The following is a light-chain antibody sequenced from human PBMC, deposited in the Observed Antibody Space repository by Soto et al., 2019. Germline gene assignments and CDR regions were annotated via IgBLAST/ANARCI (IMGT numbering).Light chain of an antibody. J-gene: IGKJ1*01. Sequence: ETLMTQSPATLSLSPGERATLSCRASQSVNNNLAWYQQQLGQAPRVLIYGASTRATGIPARFTGSGSGTEFILTITSLQSEDSAVCYCQEYTPSPWTFGQGTKVEFK. CDR3: QEYTPSPWT. CDR2: GAS. CDR1: QSVNNN. V-gene: IGKV3-15*01.